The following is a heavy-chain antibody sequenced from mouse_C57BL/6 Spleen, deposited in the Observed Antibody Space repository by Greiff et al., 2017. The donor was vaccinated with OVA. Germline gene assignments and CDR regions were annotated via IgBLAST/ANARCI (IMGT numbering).Heavy chain of an antibody. J-gene: IGHJ2*01. V-gene: IGHV3-6*01. CDR2: ISYDGSN. CDR3: ARAYDYDFDY. Sequence: EESGPGLVKPSQSLSLTCSVTGYSITSGYYWNWLRQFPGNKLEWMGYISYDGSNNYNPSLKNRISITRDTSKNQLFLKLNSVTTEDTATYYCARAYDYDFDYWGQGTTLTVSS. D-gene: IGHD2-4*01. CDR1: GYSITSGYY.